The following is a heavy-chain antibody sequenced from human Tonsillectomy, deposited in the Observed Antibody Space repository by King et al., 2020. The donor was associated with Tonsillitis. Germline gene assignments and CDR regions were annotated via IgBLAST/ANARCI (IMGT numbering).Heavy chain of an antibody. D-gene: IGHD3-22*01. V-gene: IGHV3-7*01. CDR2: IKQDGSEK. J-gene: IGHJ4*02. CDR3: ARDELYYYDSSDRYFDY. Sequence: DGQLVQSGGGLVQPGGSLRLSCAASGFTFSSYWMSWVRQAPGKGLEWVANIKQDGSEKYYVDSVKGRFTISRDNAKNSLYLQMNSLRAEDTAVYYCARDELYYYDSSDRYFDYWGQGTLVTVSS. CDR1: GFTFSSYW.